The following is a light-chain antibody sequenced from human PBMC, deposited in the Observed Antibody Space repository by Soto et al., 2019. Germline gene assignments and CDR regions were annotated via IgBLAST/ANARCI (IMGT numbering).Light chain of an antibody. CDR3: QQYNNWPLT. V-gene: IGKV3-15*01. Sequence: IAMTQSPATLSVSPGERATLSCRASQSVNSNLAWYQQKPGQAPRLLIYGASTRATGIPARFSGSGSGTEFTVTISSLQSEDFAVYYCQQYNNWPLTFGGGTKVEI. J-gene: IGKJ4*01. CDR1: QSVNSN. CDR2: GAS.